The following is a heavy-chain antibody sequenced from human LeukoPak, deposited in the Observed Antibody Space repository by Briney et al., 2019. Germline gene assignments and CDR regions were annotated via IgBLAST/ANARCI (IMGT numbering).Heavy chain of an antibody. V-gene: IGHV4-38-2*02. CDR1: GYNINKDYY. J-gene: IGHJ4*02. CDR2: IYHSGTT. D-gene: IGHD2/OR15-2a*01. Sequence: PSETLSLTCSVSGYNINKDYYWGWVRQPLGKGLEWIGAIYHSGTTYYNPSLKNRLTFSVDTSNNQFSVRLRSVTAADTAIYYCGRYKSTLGPFDFWGQGTLVTVSS. CDR3: GRYKSTLGPFDF.